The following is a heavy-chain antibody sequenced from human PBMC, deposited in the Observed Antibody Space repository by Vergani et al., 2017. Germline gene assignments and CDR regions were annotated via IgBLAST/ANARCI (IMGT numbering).Heavy chain of an antibody. CDR1: GFTFSSYS. J-gene: IGHJ6*03. CDR2: ISGSGGST. CDR3: AKDPLTGVDYYYYMDV. V-gene: IGHV3-23*04. D-gene: IGHD7-27*01. Sequence: EVQLVESGGGLVKPGGSLRLSCAASGFTFSSYSMNWVRQAPGKGLEWVSAISGSGGSTYYADSVKGRFTISRDNSKNTLYLQMNSLRAEDTAVYYCAKDPLTGVDYYYYMDVWGKGTTVTVSS.